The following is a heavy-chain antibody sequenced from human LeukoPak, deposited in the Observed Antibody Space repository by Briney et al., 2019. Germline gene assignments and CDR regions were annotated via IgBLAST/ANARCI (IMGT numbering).Heavy chain of an antibody. CDR1: GGSFRGYY. D-gene: IGHD3-22*01. CDR2: INHSGST. CDR3: ARRPGVRDGSYYYDSSGYPYYFDY. J-gene: IGHJ4*02. Sequence: SETLSLTCAVYGGSFRGYYWSWIRQPPGKGLEWIGEINHSGSTNYNPSLKSRVTISVDTSKNQFSLKLSSVTAADTAVYYCARRPGVRDGSYYYDSSGYPYYFDYWGQGTLVTVSS. V-gene: IGHV4-34*01.